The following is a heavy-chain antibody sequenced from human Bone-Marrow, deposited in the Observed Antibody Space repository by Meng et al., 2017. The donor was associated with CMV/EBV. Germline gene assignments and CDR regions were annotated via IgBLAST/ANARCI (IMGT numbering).Heavy chain of an antibody. CDR3: ASSPRVEYYYDSSGYPADY. CDR1: GFTFSSYS. Sequence: GGSLRLSCAASGFTFSSYSMNWVRQAPGKGLEWVSSISSSSSYIYYADSVKGRFTISRDNAKNSLYLQMNSLRAEDTAVYYCASSPRVEYYYDSSGYPADYWGQGTLVTVSS. D-gene: IGHD3-22*01. J-gene: IGHJ4*02. V-gene: IGHV3-21*01. CDR2: ISSSSSYI.